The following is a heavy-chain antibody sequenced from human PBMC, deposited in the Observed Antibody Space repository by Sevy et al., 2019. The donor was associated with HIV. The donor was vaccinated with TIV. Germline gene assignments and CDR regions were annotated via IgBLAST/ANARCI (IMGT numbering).Heavy chain of an antibody. D-gene: IGHD2-2*02. J-gene: IGHJ4*02. CDR1: GGSISSYY. Sequence: SETLSLTCTVSGGSISSYYWSWIRQPAGKGLEWIGRIYTSGSTNYNPSLKSRVTMSVDTSKNQFSLKLSSVTAADTAVYYCARIGYCSSTSCYTFDYWGQGTLVTVSS. CDR3: ARIGYCSSTSCYTFDY. V-gene: IGHV4-4*07. CDR2: IYTSGST.